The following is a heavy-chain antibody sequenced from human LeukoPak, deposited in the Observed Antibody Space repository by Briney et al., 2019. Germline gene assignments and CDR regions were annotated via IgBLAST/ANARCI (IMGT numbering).Heavy chain of an antibody. D-gene: IGHD3-10*01. Sequence: SETLSLTCAVYGGSFSAYYWSWIRQPPGKGLEWIGCIYYSGSTNYNPSLKSRVNISADTSKNQFSLKLSSVTAADTAVYYCARGTYGSGSYGTGPLGYWGQGTLVTVSS. J-gene: IGHJ4*02. V-gene: IGHV4-59*01. CDR2: IYYSGST. CDR1: GGSFSAYY. CDR3: ARGTYGSGSYGTGPLGY.